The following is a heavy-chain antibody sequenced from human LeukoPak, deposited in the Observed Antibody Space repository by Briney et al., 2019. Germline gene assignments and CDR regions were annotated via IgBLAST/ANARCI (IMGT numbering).Heavy chain of an antibody. CDR1: GGSISSSSYY. CDR3: ARGHCSGGSCYFSAWFDP. V-gene: IGHV4-39*07. J-gene: IGHJ5*02. Sequence: PSETLSLTCTVSGGSISSSSYYWGWIRQPPGKGVEWIGSIYYSGSTYYNRSLKSRATISVDASKNQFSLKLSSVTAADTAVYYCARGHCSGGSCYFSAWFDPWGQGTLVTVSS. CDR2: IYYSGST. D-gene: IGHD2-15*01.